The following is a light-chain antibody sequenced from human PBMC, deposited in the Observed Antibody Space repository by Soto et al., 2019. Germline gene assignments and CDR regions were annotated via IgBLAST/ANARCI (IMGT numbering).Light chain of an antibody. CDR1: QSVSTN. Sequence: EIVMTQSPGTLSLSPGERATLSCRASQSVSTNLAWYQQIPGQAPRLLIYGASTRATGIPARFSGSGSGTEFTLAISSLQSEDFADYYCQHYNDWPQTFGLGTKVDSK. CDR2: GAS. J-gene: IGKJ1*01. CDR3: QHYNDWPQT. V-gene: IGKV3-15*01.